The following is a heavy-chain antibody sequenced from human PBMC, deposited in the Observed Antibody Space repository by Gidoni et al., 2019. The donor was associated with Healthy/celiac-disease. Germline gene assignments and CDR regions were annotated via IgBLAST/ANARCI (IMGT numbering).Heavy chain of an antibody. CDR3: VRLGVYGDYDPLYYFDY. D-gene: IGHD4-17*01. CDR1: GASISSSSYY. CDR2: IYYSGST. V-gene: IGHV4-39*01. Sequence: QLQLQESVPGLVKTSAPLSRTCTVSGASISSSSYYWGWIRQPPGKGREWIGCIYYSGSTYYNPSLKSRVTISVDTSKTQFSLKLSSVTAADTAVYYCVRLGVYGDYDPLYYFDYWGQGTLVTVSS. J-gene: IGHJ4*02.